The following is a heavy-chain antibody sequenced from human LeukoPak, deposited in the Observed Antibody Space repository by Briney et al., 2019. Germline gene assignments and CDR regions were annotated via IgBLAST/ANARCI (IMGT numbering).Heavy chain of an antibody. CDR3: ARVLRDFWSGYYTDSLFDY. CDR2: IYYSGRT. D-gene: IGHD3-3*01. Sequence: SETLSLTCTVSGGSISSYYWSWIRQPPGKGLEWIGYIYYSGRTNYNPSLKSRVTISVDTSKNQFSLELSSVTAADTAVYYCARVLRDFWSGYYTDSLFDYWGQGTLVTVSS. V-gene: IGHV4-59*01. CDR1: GGSISSYY. J-gene: IGHJ4*02.